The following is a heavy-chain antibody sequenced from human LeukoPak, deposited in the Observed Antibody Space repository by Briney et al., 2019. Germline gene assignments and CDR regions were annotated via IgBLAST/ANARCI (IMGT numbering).Heavy chain of an antibody. CDR1: GGSISSSSYY. J-gene: IGHJ4*02. CDR3: ARSNYYDTTVDY. Sequence: PSETLSLTCTVSGGSISSSSYYWGWIRQPPGKGLEWIGSIYYSGSTYYNPSLKSRVTISVDTSKNQFSLKLSSVTAADTAVYYCARSNYYDTTVDYWGQGTLVTVSS. V-gene: IGHV4-39*07. CDR2: IYYSGST. D-gene: IGHD3-22*01.